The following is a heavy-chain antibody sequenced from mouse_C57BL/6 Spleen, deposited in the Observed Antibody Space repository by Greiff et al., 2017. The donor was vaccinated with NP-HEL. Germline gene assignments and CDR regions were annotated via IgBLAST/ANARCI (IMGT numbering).Heavy chain of an antibody. CDR2: INPGSGGT. Sequence: QVQLKESGAELVRPGTSVTVSCKASGYAFTNYLIGWVKQRPGQGLERIGVINPGSGGTNYNEKFKGKATLTADKSSSTAYMQLSSLTSEDSAVYFCARGDVKGWFAYWGQRGLVTVSA. CDR3: ARGDVKGWFAY. J-gene: IGHJ3*01. V-gene: IGHV1-54*01. CDR1: GYAFTNYL.